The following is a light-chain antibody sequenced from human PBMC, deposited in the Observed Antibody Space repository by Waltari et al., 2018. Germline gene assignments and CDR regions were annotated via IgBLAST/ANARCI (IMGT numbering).Light chain of an antibody. Sequence: QSALTQPRSVSGSPGQSVTISCTGTSSDVGGYNYVPWYQQHPGQAPKRIIYDVTKRPSGVPDRFSGSKSGNTASLTISGLQAEDEADYYCCSYGGSYSFVVFGGGTKLTVL. CDR3: CSYGGSYSFVV. V-gene: IGLV2-11*01. J-gene: IGLJ2*01. CDR1: SSDVGGYNY. CDR2: DVT.